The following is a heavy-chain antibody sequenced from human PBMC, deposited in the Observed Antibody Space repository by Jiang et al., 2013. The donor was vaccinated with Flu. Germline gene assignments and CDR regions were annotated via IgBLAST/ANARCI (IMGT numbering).Heavy chain of an antibody. CDR2: IYYSGST. Sequence: GLVKPSETLSLTCTVSGGSISSYYWSWIRQPPGKGLEWIGYIYYSGSTNYNPSLKSRVTISVDTSKNQFSLKLSSVTAADTAVYYCARVFPYDSSGYYIDYWGQGTLVTVSS. CDR1: GGSISSYY. D-gene: IGHD3-22*01. CDR3: ARVFPYDSSGYYIDY. J-gene: IGHJ4*02. V-gene: IGHV4-59*01.